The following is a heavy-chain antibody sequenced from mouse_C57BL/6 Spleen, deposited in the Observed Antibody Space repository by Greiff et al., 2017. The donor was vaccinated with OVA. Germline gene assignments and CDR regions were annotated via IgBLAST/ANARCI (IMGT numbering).Heavy chain of an antibody. CDR3: SRDGSSSMDY. D-gene: IGHD2-2*01. CDR1: GFSLTSYG. CDR2: IWGVGST. Sequence: QVQLKESGPGLVAPSQSLSITCTVSGFSLTSYGVDWVRQSPGKGLEWLGVIWGVGSTNYNSALKSRLSISKDNSKSPVFLKMNRLHPDSTAMYYCSRDGSSSMDYCGPGTSVPVSS. J-gene: IGHJ4*01. V-gene: IGHV2-6*01.